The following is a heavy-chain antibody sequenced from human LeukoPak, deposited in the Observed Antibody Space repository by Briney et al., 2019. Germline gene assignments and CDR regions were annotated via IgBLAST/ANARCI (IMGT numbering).Heavy chain of an antibody. D-gene: IGHD3-22*01. CDR2: ISYSGSNK. CDR1: GFTFSSFG. Sequence: PGGSLRLSCAASGFTFSSFGMNWVRQAPGKGLEWVAVISYSGSNKDYADSVKGRFSISRDNSKNTLYLQMNSLRSEDTAVYYCAKDSDYDTSGSGYFYYCHGMDVWGQGTTVTVSS. V-gene: IGHV3-30*18. J-gene: IGHJ6*02. CDR3: AKDSDYDTSGSGYFYYCHGMDV.